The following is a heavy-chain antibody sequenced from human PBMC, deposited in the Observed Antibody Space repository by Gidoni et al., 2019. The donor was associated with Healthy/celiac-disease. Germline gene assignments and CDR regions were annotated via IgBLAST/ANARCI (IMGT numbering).Heavy chain of an antibody. Sequence: EVQLVESGGGLVKPGGSLRLSCAASGFPFMSYCMKWVRQAPGKGLEWVSSISSSSSYIYYADSVKGRFTISRDNAKNSLYLQMNSLRAEDTAVYYCARDYSIPGYSSGWYGDYYYGMDVWGQGTTVTVSS. CDR3: ARDYSIPGYSSGWYGDYYYGMDV. CDR1: GFPFMSYC. CDR2: ISSSSSYI. D-gene: IGHD6-19*01. V-gene: IGHV3-21*01. J-gene: IGHJ6*02.